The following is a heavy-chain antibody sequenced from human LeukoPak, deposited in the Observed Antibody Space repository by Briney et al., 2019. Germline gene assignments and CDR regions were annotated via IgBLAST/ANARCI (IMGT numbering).Heavy chain of an antibody. V-gene: IGHV1-69*13. J-gene: IGHJ3*02. CDR1: GGTFISYA. CDR3: ARGRGTMIVVTNYGSYDAFDI. D-gene: IGHD3-22*01. Sequence: SVKVSCKASGGTFISYAISWVRQAPGQGLEWMGGIIPIFGTANYAQKFQGRVTITADESTSTAYMELSSLRSEDTAVYYCARGRGTMIVVTNYGSYDAFDIWGQGTMVTVSS. CDR2: IIPIFGTA.